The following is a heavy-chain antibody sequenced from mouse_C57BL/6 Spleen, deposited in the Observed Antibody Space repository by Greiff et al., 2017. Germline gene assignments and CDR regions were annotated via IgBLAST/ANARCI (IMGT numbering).Heavy chain of an antibody. V-gene: IGHV1-9*01. CDR3: ARGNYYYGSRLYFDV. CDR2: ILPGSGST. Sequence: QVQLQQSGAELMKPGASVKLSCKATGYTFTGYWIEWVKQRPGHGLEWIGEILPGSGSTNYNEKFKGKATFTADTSSNTAYMQLSSLTTEDSAIDYCARGNYYYGSRLYFDVWGTGTTVTVAS. D-gene: IGHD1-1*01. CDR1: GYTFTGYW. J-gene: IGHJ1*03.